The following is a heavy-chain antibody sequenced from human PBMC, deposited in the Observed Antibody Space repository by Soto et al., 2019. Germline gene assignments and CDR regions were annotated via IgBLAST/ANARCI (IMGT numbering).Heavy chain of an antibody. V-gene: IGHV1-69*01. J-gene: IGHJ6*02. D-gene: IGHD2-2*02. CDR3: ARGDIVVVPAAITDYYYGMDV. CDR1: GGTFSSYA. CDR2: IIPIFGTA. Sequence: QVQLVQSGAEVKKPGSSVKVSCKASGGTFSSYAISWVRQAPGQGLEWMGGIIPIFGTANYAKKFQGRVTITADESTSTDYMELSSLRSEDTAVYYCARGDIVVVPAAITDYYYGMDVWGQGTTVTVSS.